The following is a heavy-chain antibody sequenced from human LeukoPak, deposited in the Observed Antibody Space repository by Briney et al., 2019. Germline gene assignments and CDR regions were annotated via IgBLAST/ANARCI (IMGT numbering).Heavy chain of an antibody. CDR3: ARTILRFTGEFDI. CDR2: IYYSGST. D-gene: IGHD1-26*01. V-gene: IGHV4-30-4*01. J-gene: IGHJ3*02. Sequence: SQTLSLTCTVSGGSISSGDYYWSWIRQPPGKGLEWIGGIYYSGSTYYNPSLKSRVTISVDTSKNQFSLKLSSVTAADTAVYYCARTILRFTGEFDIWGQGTMVTVSS. CDR1: GGSISSGDYY.